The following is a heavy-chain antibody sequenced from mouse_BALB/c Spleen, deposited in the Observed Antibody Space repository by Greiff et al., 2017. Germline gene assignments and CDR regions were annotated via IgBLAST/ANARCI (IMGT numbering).Heavy chain of an antibody. CDR3: TRWLLRGYAMDY. CDR1: GYTFTSYW. CDR2: IYPGNSDT. J-gene: IGHJ4*01. D-gene: IGHD2-3*01. V-gene: IGHV1-5*01. Sequence: VQLKQSGTVLARPGASVKMSCKASGYTFTSYWMHWVKQRPGQGLEWIGAIYPGNSDTSYNQKFKGKAKLTAVTSTSTAYMELSSLTNEDSAVYYCTRWLLRGYAMDYWGQGTSVTVSS.